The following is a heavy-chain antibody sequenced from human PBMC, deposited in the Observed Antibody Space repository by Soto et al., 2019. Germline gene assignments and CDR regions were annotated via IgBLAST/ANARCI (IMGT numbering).Heavy chain of an antibody. CDR1: GGSISGSYY. V-gene: IGHV4-39*01. D-gene: IGHD3-10*01. Sequence: QVQLQESGPGLVKPSETLSLTCTVSGGSISGSYYWGWIRQPPGKGLEWIGSIHASGNSYYNPSLKRRVTISVDTCKNRFSLKLTRVTAADTAVYYCARRTYYGSVSYGLDVWDQGTTVTVSS. CDR3: ARRTYYGSVSYGLDV. CDR2: IHASGNS. J-gene: IGHJ6*02.